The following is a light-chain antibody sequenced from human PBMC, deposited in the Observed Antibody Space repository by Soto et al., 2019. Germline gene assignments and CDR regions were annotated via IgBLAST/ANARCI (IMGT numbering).Light chain of an antibody. CDR1: QSVFSS. CDR2: GSA. Sequence: EIVTTQSPATLSVSPGERATLTCRASQSVFSSLAWYQQRPGQAPRLLIYGSATRATGIPDRFSGSGSGTEFTLPISSLQSEDFAVYYCQQYNNWPPWTFGQGTKVDI. CDR3: QQYNNWPPWT. V-gene: IGKV3-15*01. J-gene: IGKJ1*01.